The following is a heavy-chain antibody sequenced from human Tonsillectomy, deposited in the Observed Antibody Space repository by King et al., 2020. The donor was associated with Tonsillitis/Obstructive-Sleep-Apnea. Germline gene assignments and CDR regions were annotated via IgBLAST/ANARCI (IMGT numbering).Heavy chain of an antibody. D-gene: IGHD4-17*01. CDR1: GGSISSVSYY. J-gene: IGHJ4*02. V-gene: IGHV4-39*01. CDR2: FFYSGST. CDR3: ARHMTTVTTPHDY. Sequence: QLQESGPGLVKPSETLSLTCTVSGGSISSVSYYCGWIRQPPGKGLEWIGSFFYSGSTFYNPSLKSRVTIYVDTSQNQFSLKLSSVTAADTAVYYCARHMTTVTTPHDYWGQGTLVTVSS.